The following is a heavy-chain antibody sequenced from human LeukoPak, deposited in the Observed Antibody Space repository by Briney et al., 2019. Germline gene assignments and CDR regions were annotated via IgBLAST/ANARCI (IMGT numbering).Heavy chain of an antibody. CDR2: IYYSGST. D-gene: IGHD3-22*01. V-gene: IGHV4-59*01. J-gene: IGHJ4*02. Sequence: SETLSLTCTVSGDSISGYYWSWIRQHPGKGLEWIGYIYYSGSTYYNPSLKSRVTISVDTSKNQFSLKLSSVTAADTAVYYCARTYDSSGYYYGYWGQGTLVTVSS. CDR3: ARTYDSSGYYYGY. CDR1: GDSISGYY.